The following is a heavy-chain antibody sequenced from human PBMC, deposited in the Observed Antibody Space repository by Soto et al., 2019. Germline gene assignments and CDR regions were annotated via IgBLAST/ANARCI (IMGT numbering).Heavy chain of an antibody. J-gene: IGHJ4*02. V-gene: IGHV3-23*01. CDR1: GFTFTNYA. CDR3: ARDPGGSYDS. D-gene: IGHD1-26*01. CDR2: ITSSGDST. Sequence: EVQLLESGGDLVQPGGSLILSCAASGFTFTNYAMSWVRQAPGSELEWVSTITSSGDSTNLADSVRGRFTMSRDNSKDTLHLHMNSLRVEDTALYFCARDPGGSYDSWGQGTLVTVSS.